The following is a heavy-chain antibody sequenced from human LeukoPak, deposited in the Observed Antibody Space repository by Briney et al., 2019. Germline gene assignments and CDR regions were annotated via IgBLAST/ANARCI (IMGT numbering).Heavy chain of an antibody. D-gene: IGHD3-22*01. V-gene: IGHV4-31*03. CDR2: IYYSGST. CDR3: ARGLYDSSGYDAFDI. J-gene: IGHJ3*02. Sequence: PSETLSLTCTVSGGSISSGGYYWTWIRQHPGKGLEWIGYIYYSGSTYYNPSLKSRVTISVDTSKNQFSLKLSSVTAADTAVYYCARGLYDSSGYDAFDIWGQGTRVTVFS. CDR1: GGSISSGGYY.